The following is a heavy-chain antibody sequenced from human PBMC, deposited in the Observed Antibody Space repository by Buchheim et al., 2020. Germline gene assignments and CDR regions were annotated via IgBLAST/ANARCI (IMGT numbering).Heavy chain of an antibody. V-gene: IGHV4-59*01. CDR1: GGSISSYY. CDR3: ARVAGGNSYYYYYGMDV. J-gene: IGHJ6*02. D-gene: IGHD4-23*01. CDR2: IYYSGST. Sequence: QVQLQESGPGLVKPSETLSLTCTVSGGSISSYYWSWIRQPPGKGLEWIGYIYYSGSTNYNPSLKSRATISVDTSKNQFSLKLSSVTAADTAVYYCARVAGGNSYYYYYGMDVWGQGTT.